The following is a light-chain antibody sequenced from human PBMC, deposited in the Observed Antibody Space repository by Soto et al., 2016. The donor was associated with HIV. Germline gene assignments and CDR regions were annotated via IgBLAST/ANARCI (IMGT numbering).Light chain of an antibody. CDR2: LGS. J-gene: IGKJ5*01. CDR1: QSLLHSNGYYY. CDR3: MQALQTPLT. V-gene: IGKV2-28*01. Sequence: EIVMTQSPLSLPVTPGEPASISCRSSQSLLHSNGYYYLTWYLQRPGQSPRRLISLGSNRASGVPDRFSGSGSGTDFTLRISRVEPEDVGIYYCMQALQTPLTFGQGTRLEIK.